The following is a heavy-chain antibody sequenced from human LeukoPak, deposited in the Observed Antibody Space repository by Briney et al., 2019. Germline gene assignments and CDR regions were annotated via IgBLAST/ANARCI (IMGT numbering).Heavy chain of an antibody. Sequence: KPSETLSLTCTVSGGSISSYYWSWIRQPAGKGLEWIGRIYTSGSTNYNPSLKSRVTMSVDTSKNQFSLKLSSVTAADTAVYYCARDRYYYGSGTEWAFDIWGQGTMVTVSS. D-gene: IGHD3-10*01. J-gene: IGHJ3*02. V-gene: IGHV4-4*07. CDR2: IYTSGST. CDR3: ARDRYYYGSGTEWAFDI. CDR1: GGSISSYY.